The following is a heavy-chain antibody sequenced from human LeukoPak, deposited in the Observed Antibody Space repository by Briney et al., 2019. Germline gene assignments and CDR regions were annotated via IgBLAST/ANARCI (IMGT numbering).Heavy chain of an antibody. V-gene: IGHV3-7*02. CDR3: AKSGWVAWD. J-gene: IGHJ4*02. Sequence: GGSLTLSCAASALTFSIYCMAGVPHAPRRGLERVASIKPDGSVIFYGDSVKGRFTLSRDNTKNALPLNMNSLRAETTAMFHCAKSGWVAWDWGQGNLVTVSS. D-gene: IGHD2-15*01. CDR1: ALTFSIYC. CDR2: IKPDGSVI.